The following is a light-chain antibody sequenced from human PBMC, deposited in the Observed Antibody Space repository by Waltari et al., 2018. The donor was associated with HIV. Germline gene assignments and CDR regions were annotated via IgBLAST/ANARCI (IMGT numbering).Light chain of an antibody. V-gene: IGLV1-47*01. Sequence: SVLTQPPSASGTPGQRVTISCSGSTSNIGSNYVFWSQHLPGTAPKLLIHRNQQRHAGVPDRVACSTSGTAASRAISGLRSEDEADYYWVAWDDSVGGGVFGGGTKVAVL. CDR3: VAWDDSVGGGV. J-gene: IGLJ2*01. CDR1: TSNIGSNY. CDR2: RNQ.